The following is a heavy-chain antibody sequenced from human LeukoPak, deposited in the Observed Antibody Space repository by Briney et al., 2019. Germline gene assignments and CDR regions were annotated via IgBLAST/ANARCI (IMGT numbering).Heavy chain of an antibody. CDR3: ARVRVPSAMGEYYFDY. V-gene: IGHV3-53*01. Sequence: PGGSLRLSCAASGFTVSSNYMSWVRQAPGKGLEWVSVIYSGGSTYYADCVKGRFTISRDNSKNTLYLQMNSLRAEDTAVYYCARVRVPSAMGEYYFDYWGQGTLVTVSS. CDR1: GFTVSSNY. J-gene: IGHJ4*02. CDR2: IYSGGST. D-gene: IGHD2-2*01.